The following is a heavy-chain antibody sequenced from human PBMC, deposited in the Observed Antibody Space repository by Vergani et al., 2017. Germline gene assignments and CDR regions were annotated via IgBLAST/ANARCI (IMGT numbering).Heavy chain of an antibody. Sequence: EVQLVQSGAEVKKPGESLRISCKGSGYSFTSYWISWVRQMPGKGLEWMGRIDPSDSYTNYSPSLQGHVTISADKSISTAYLQWSSLKASDTAMYYCAIQTAEDYDSSGYYFDYWGQGTLVTVSS. V-gene: IGHV5-10-1*03. D-gene: IGHD3-22*01. CDR2: IDPSDSYT. J-gene: IGHJ4*02. CDR1: GYSFTSYW. CDR3: AIQTAEDYDSSGYYFDY.